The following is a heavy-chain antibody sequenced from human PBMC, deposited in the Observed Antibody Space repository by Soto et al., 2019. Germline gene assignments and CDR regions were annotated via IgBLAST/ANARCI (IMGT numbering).Heavy chain of an antibody. CDR1: GFTFGNYA. CDR2: IVGNGGST. V-gene: IGHV3-23*01. Sequence: VQLLESGGGLVQPGGSLRLSCAASGFTFGNYAMSWVRQAPGKGLELVSVIVGNGGSTYYADSVNGRFTISRDNSKNTLYLQMNSLRADDTAVYYCAKDAWTTVTSFWGAFDIWGQGTMVTVSS. D-gene: IGHD4-17*01. J-gene: IGHJ3*02. CDR3: AKDAWTTVTSFWGAFDI.